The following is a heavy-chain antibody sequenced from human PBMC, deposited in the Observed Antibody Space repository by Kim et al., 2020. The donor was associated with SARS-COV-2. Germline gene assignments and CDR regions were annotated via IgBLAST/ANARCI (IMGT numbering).Heavy chain of an antibody. CDR1: GYTFTSYG. Sequence: ASVKVSCKASGYTFTSYGISWVRQAPGQGLEWMGWISAYNGNTNYAQKLQGRVTMTTDTSTSTAYMELRSLRSDDTAVYYCARSLVRSRSVAGEHWFDPWGQGTLVTVSS. CDR3: ARSLVRSRSVAGEHWFDP. J-gene: IGHJ5*02. D-gene: IGHD6-6*01. CDR2: ISAYNGNT. V-gene: IGHV1-18*01.